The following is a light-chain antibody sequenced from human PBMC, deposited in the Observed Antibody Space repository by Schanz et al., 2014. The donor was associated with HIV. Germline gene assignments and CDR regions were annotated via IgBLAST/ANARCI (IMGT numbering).Light chain of an antibody. Sequence: QSALTQPASVSGSPGQSITISCTGTSSDVGGYNYVSWYQHHPGKAPKLMIYDVSNRPSGVSNRFSGSKSGNTASLTISGLQAEDEADYYCSSYTSSSTPPLGGGTKLTVL. CDR1: SSDVGGYNY. V-gene: IGLV2-14*03. CDR3: SSYTSSSTPP. CDR2: DVS. J-gene: IGLJ2*01.